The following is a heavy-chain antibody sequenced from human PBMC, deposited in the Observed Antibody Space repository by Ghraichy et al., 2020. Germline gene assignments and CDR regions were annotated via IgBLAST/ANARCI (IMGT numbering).Heavy chain of an antibody. J-gene: IGHJ4*02. D-gene: IGHD2-2*01. V-gene: IGHV4-34*01. CDR1: GGSFSGYY. CDR3: ARGRDPVVPAATYYFDY. CDR2: INHSGST. Sequence: ETLSLTCAVYGGSFSGYYWSWIRQPPGKGLEWIGEINHSGSTNYNPSLKSRVTISVDTSKNQFSLKLSSVTAADTAVYYCARGRDPVVPAATYYFDYWGQGTLVTVSS.